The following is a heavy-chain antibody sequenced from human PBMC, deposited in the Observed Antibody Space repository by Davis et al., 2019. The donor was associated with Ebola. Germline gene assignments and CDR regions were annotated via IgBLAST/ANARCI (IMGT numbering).Heavy chain of an antibody. CDR3: ARHFTRGSDCWFDP. CDR1: GYSFTNYW. V-gene: IGHV5-10-1*01. CDR2: IDPSDSYT. D-gene: IGHD3-16*01. J-gene: IGHJ5*02. Sequence: GESLKISCKGSGYSFTNYWISWVRQMPGKGLEWMGRIDPSDSYTNYSPSFQGRVTISVGKSISTAYLQWSSLKASDTAMYYCARHFTRGSDCWFDPWGQGTLVTVSS.